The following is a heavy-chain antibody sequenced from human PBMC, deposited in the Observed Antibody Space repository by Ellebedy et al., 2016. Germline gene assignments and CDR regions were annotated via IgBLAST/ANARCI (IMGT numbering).Heavy chain of an antibody. CDR3: AIAGTAWPYYYYYYGMDV. CDR1: GYTFTSYG. Sequence: ASVKVSCXASGYTFTSYGISWVRQAPGQGLEWMGWISAYNGNTNYAQKLQGRVTMTTDTSTSTAYMELRSLRSEDTAVYYCAIAGTAWPYYYYYYGMDVWGQGTTVTVSS. J-gene: IGHJ6*02. CDR2: ISAYNGNT. D-gene: IGHD6-13*01. V-gene: IGHV1-18*01.